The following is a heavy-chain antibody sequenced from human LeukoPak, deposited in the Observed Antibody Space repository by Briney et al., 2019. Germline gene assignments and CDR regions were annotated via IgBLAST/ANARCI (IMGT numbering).Heavy chain of an antibody. J-gene: IGHJ6*02. CDR3: ARVSLGYCSGGSCYYYGMDV. CDR2: IYHSGST. D-gene: IGHD2-15*01. CDR1: GGSISSGGYS. V-gene: IGHV4-30-2*01. Sequence: SETLSLTCAVSGGSISSGGYSWSWIRQPPGKGLEWIGYIYHSGSTYYNPPLKSRVTISVDRSKNQFSLKLSSVTAADTAVYYCARVSLGYCSGGSCYYYGMDVWGQGTTVTVSS.